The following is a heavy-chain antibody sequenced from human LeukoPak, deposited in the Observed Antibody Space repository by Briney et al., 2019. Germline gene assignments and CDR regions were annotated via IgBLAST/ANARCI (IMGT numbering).Heavy chain of an antibody. CDR1: GYIFTNRW. CDR3: ARDSGGDFWSTPMDY. D-gene: IGHD3-3*01. V-gene: IGHV5-51*01. Sequence: GESLKISCKGSGYIFTNRWIGWVRQMPGKGLEWMGIIFPGDSDAKYSPSFKGQVTMSVDKSTSTAYLQWSSLKASDTAIYFCARDSGGDFWSTPMDYWGQGTMVTVSS. J-gene: IGHJ4*02. CDR2: IFPGDSDA.